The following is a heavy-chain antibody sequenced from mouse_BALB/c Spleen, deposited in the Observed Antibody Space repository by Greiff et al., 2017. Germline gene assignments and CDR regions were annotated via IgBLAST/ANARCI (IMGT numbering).Heavy chain of an antibody. CDR3: ARSLYYYGSRAPMDY. CDR2: IYPGNVNT. Sequence: QVQLQQPGAELVKPGASVKLSCKASGYTFTSYYIHWVKQRPGQGLEWIGWIYPGNVNTKYNEKFKGKATLTADKSSSTAYMQLSSLTSEDSAVYFCARSLYYYGSRAPMDYWGQGTSVTVSS. D-gene: IGHD1-1*01. V-gene: IGHV1S56*01. J-gene: IGHJ4*01. CDR1: GYTFTSYY.